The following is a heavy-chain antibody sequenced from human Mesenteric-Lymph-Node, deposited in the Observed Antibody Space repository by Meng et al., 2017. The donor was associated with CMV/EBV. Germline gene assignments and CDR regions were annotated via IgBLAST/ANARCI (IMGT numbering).Heavy chain of an antibody. D-gene: IGHD3-3*01. CDR2: IYYSGST. J-gene: IGHJ4*02. V-gene: IGHV4-39*07. CDR3: ARAGGSYYDFWSGYQIDY. CDR1: GGSISSSSYY. Sequence: ETLSLTCTVSGGSISSSSYYWGWIRQPPGKGLEWIGSIYYSGSTYYNPSLKSRVTISVDTSKNQFSLKLSSVTAADTAVYYCARAGGSYYDFWSGYQIDYWGQGTLVTVSS.